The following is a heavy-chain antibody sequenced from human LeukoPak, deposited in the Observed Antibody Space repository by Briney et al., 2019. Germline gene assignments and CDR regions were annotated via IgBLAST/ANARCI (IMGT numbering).Heavy chain of an antibody. J-gene: IGHJ4*02. D-gene: IGHD5-24*01. CDR3: ARRSRDGYNCDY. Sequence: GASVKVSCKASGYTFTSYGISWVRQAPGQGLEWMGWISAYNGNTNYAQKFQGRVTMTRDMSTSTVYMELSSLRSEDTAVYYCARRSRDGYNCDYWGQGTLVTVSS. V-gene: IGHV1-18*01. CDR1: GYTFTSYG. CDR2: ISAYNGNT.